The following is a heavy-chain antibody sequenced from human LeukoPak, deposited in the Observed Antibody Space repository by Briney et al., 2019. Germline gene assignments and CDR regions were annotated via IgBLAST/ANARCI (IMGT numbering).Heavy chain of an antibody. Sequence: GGSLRLSCAASGFTFSTYSMSWVRQAPGKGLEWVSAIRGSGGSIHYADSVKGRFTISRDNSKNTLYLQMNSLRAEDTAVYYCAKGPGGSRDYWGQGTLVTVSS. CDR3: AKGPGGSRDY. J-gene: IGHJ4*02. CDR1: GFTFSTYS. CDR2: IRGSGGSI. V-gene: IGHV3-23*01. D-gene: IGHD1-26*01.